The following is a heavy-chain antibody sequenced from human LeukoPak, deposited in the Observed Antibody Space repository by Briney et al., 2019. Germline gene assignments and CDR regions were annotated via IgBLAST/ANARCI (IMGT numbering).Heavy chain of an antibody. CDR2: ISYDGSDK. Sequence: GRSLRLSCAASGFTFSSCAMHWVRQAPGKGLEWVAFISYDGSDKYYADSVKGRFTISRDNSKNTLSLQMNSLRAEDTAVYYCARELGGLGSSSFDYWGQGTLVTVSS. J-gene: IGHJ4*02. D-gene: IGHD3-10*01. V-gene: IGHV3-30*04. CDR3: ARELGGLGSSSFDY. CDR1: GFTFSSCA.